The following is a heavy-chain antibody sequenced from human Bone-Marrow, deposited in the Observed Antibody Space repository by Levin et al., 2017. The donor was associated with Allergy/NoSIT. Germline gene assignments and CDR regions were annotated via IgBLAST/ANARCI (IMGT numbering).Heavy chain of an antibody. CDR1: GFTFDDYA. D-gene: IGHD2-21*01. J-gene: IGHJ4*02. CDR2: VSWDGDST. V-gene: IGHV3-43*01. CDR3: ARLGLL. Sequence: PGGSLRLSCAASGFTFDDYAMHWVRQTPGKGLEWVALVSWDGDSTSYADSVVGRFTISRDNTKNSLYLQMNSLTPEDTAFYYCARLGLLGGQGTLVTVSS.